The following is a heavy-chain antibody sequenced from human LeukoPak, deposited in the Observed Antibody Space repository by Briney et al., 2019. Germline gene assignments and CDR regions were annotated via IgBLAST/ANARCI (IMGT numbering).Heavy chain of an antibody. CDR2: IKTDGSEN. D-gene: IGHD3-3*01. CDR3: VRYEMDV. CDR1: GFTFSSYW. Sequence: GGSLRLSCAASGFTFSSYWMMWVRQAPGKGLEWVATIKTDGSENYHVDSVKGRFSISRDNTKNSLLLQLNSLRVEDTAVYYCVRYEMDVWGQGTTVTVSS. J-gene: IGHJ6*02. V-gene: IGHV3-7*01.